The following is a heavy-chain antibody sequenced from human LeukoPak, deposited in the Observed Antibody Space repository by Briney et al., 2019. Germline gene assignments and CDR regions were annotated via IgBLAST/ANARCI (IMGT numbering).Heavy chain of an antibody. J-gene: IGHJ4*02. Sequence: GESLRLSCEASGFIFSNYGMHWVRQAPGKGLEWVALIWYDGQTKFYADSVKGRFTISRDNSGNTLFLHMNSLRVEDTAVYYCAREWGRIAVAGGPGYWGQGALVTVSS. CDR1: GFIFSNYG. D-gene: IGHD6-19*01. V-gene: IGHV3-33*01. CDR2: IWYDGQTK. CDR3: AREWGRIAVAGGPGY.